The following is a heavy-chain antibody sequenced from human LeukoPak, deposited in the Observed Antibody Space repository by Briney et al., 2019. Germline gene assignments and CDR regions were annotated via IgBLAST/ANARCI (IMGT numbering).Heavy chain of an antibody. CDR1: GFTFSSYS. J-gene: IGHJ4*02. D-gene: IGHD1-26*01. V-gene: IGHV3-23*01. CDR2: ISGSGGST. CDR3: ARTLVGATSGPDYYFDS. Sequence: PGGSLRLSCAASGFTFSSYSMNWVRQAPGKGLEWVSAISGSGGSTYYPDSVRGRFTISRDNSKNTLYLQIDSLRAEDTALYYRARTLVGATSGPDYYFDSWGQGTLVTVSS.